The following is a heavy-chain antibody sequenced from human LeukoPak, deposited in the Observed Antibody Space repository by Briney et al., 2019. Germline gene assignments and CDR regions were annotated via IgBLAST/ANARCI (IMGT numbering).Heavy chain of an antibody. CDR1: GGSISSSSYY. CDR3: ARSGTVGAMPV. Sequence: PSETLSLTCTVSGGSISSSSYYWGWIRQPPGKGLEWIGYIYYSGSTNCNPSLKSRVTISVDTSKNQFSLKLSSVTAADTAVYYCARSGTVGAMPVWGQGTLVTVSS. D-gene: IGHD1-26*01. V-gene: IGHV4-61*05. CDR2: IYYSGST. J-gene: IGHJ4*02.